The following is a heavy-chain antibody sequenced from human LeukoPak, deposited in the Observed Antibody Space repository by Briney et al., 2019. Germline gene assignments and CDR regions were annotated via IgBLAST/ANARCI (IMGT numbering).Heavy chain of an antibody. CDR2: ISSGGAST. CDR1: GFPFTSYA. Sequence: GGSLRLSCAASGFPFTSYAMSWVRQAPGKGLEWVSFISSGGASTYYADSVKGRFTISRDNSKNTLYLQMNTLRAEDTAVYYCAKRHYDSSGYYYGPYFDYWGQGTLVTVSS. CDR3: AKRHYDSSGYYYGPYFDY. J-gene: IGHJ4*02. V-gene: IGHV3-23*01. D-gene: IGHD3-22*01.